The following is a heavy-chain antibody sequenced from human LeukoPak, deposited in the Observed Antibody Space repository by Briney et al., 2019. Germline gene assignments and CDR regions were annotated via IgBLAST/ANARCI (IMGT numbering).Heavy chain of an antibody. J-gene: IGHJ3*02. CDR1: GYTFTSYA. D-gene: IGHD6-19*01. V-gene: IGHV7-4-1*02. CDR3: ARHLLGDSYSSGWDAFDI. Sequence: ASVTVSCKASGYTFTSYAINWVRQAPGQGLEWMGWINTNTGNPTYAQGLTGRIVFSLDTSVSTTYLQISSLKAEDTAVYFCARHLLGDSYSSGWDAFDIWGQGTMLTVSS. CDR2: INTNTGNP.